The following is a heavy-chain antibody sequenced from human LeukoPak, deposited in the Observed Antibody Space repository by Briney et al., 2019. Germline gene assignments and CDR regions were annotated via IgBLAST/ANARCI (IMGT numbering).Heavy chain of an antibody. D-gene: IGHD3-22*01. CDR2: ISGSGGST. V-gene: IGHV3-23*01. Sequence: GGSLRLSCAASGFTFSSYAMSWVRQTPGKGLEWVSAISGSGGSTYYADSVKGRFTISRDNSKNTLYLQMNSLRAEDTAVYYCAKAITMIVLPTAPDYWGQGTLVTVCS. CDR1: GFTFSSYA. CDR3: AKAITMIVLPTAPDY. J-gene: IGHJ4*02.